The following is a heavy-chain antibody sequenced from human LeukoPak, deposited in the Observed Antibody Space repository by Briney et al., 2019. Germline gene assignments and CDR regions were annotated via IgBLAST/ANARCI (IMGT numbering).Heavy chain of an antibody. D-gene: IGHD3-3*01. CDR2: ISAYNGNT. V-gene: IGHV1-18*01. CDR3: ARGLPITIFAITTSYGMDV. CDR1: GYTFTSYG. J-gene: IGHJ6*02. Sequence: ASVKVSCKASGYTFTSYGISWVRQAPGQGLEWMGWISAYNGNTNYAQKLQGRVTMTTDTSTSTAYMELRSLRSDDTAVYYCARGLPITIFAITTSYGMDVWGQGTTVTVSS.